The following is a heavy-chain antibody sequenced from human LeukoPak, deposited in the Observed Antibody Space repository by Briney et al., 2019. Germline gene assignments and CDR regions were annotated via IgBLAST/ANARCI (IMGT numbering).Heavy chain of an antibody. CDR2: IYTSGST. CDR1: GGSISSGSYY. J-gene: IGHJ4*02. Sequence: SETLSLTCTVSGGSISSGSYYWSWIRQPAGKGLEWIGRIYTSGSTNYNPSLKSRVTISVDTSKNQFSLKLSSVTAADTAVYYCARDPRVGDLALFDYWGQGTLVTVSS. D-gene: IGHD4-17*01. V-gene: IGHV4-61*02. CDR3: ARDPRVGDLALFDY.